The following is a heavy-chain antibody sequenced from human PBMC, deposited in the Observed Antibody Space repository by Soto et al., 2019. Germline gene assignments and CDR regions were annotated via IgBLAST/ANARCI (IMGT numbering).Heavy chain of an antibody. CDR2: IYRTGST. V-gene: IGHV4-4*02. J-gene: IGHJ4*02. CDR3: ARPQWALLD. CDR1: GGSFTSNNW. D-gene: IGHD1-26*01. Sequence: SETLSLTCAVSGGSFTSNNWWTWVRQPPGQGLEWIGEIYRTGSTNYNPSLKSRFTISRDSSKNTLYLQMNSLRADDTAVYYCARPQWALLDWGQGILATVSS.